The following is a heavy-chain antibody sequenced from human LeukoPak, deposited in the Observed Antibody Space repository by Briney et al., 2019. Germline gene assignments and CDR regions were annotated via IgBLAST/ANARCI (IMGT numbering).Heavy chain of an antibody. CDR3: ARGPYGSGSYGPFDY. CDR2: IYYSGST. CDR1: GGSISSYY. J-gene: IGHJ4*02. D-gene: IGHD3-10*01. Sequence: PSETLSLTCTVSGGSISSYYWSWIRQPPGKGLEWIGYIYYSGSTNYNPSLKSRVTISVDTSKNQFSLKLSSVTAADTAVYYCARGPYGSGSYGPFDYWGQGTLVTVSS. V-gene: IGHV4-59*01.